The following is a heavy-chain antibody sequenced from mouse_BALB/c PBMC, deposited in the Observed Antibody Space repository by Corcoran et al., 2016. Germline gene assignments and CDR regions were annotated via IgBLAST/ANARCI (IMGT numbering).Heavy chain of an antibody. CDR1: GFNIKDYY. J-gene: IGHJ4*01. D-gene: IGHD2-1*01. Sequence: EVQLQQSGAELVRPGALVKLSCKASGFNIKDYYMNWVKQRPSQGLEWIGGIDPENGNTIYDTKFQGKASITADTSSNTAYLPLSSLTSEDTAVYYCARDGNPHYYAMDYWGQGTSVTVSS. CDR2: IDPENGNT. CDR3: ARDGNPHYYAMDY. V-gene: IGHV14-1*02.